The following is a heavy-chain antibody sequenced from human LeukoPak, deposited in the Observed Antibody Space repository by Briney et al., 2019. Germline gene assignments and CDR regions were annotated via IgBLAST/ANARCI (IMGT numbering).Heavy chain of an antibody. D-gene: IGHD4-17*01. Sequence: SETLSLTCAVYGGSFSGYYWSWIRQPPGKGLEWIGEINHSGSTNYNPSLKSRVTISVDTSKNQFSLKLSSVTAADTAVYYCARDPTYGDYMYGMDVWGQGTTVTVSS. CDR3: ARDPTYGDYMYGMDV. CDR2: INHSGST. V-gene: IGHV4-34*01. CDR1: GGSFSGYY. J-gene: IGHJ6*02.